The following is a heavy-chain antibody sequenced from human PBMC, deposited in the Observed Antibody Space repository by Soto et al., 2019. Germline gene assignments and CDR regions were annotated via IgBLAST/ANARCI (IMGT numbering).Heavy chain of an antibody. Sequence: QPVGSLRLSCAASGFTFSSYGMHWVRQAPGKGPEWVAVIWYDGSNKYYADSVKGRFTISRDNSKNTLYLQMNSLRAEDTAVYYCARDHRIQLWLGRFDYWGQGTLVTVSS. CDR2: IWYDGSNK. J-gene: IGHJ4*02. CDR1: GFTFSSYG. V-gene: IGHV3-33*01. CDR3: ARDHRIQLWLGRFDY. D-gene: IGHD5-18*01.